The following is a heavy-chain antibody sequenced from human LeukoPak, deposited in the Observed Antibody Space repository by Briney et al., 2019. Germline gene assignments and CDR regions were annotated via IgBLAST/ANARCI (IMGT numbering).Heavy chain of an antibody. Sequence: GGSLRLSCAASGFTFSSYSMNWVRQAPGKGLEWVSSISSSSSYIYYADSVKGRFTISRDNSKNTLYLQMNSLRAEDTAVYYCARQGPGYSSSWYPSHAFDIWGQGTMVTVSS. D-gene: IGHD6-13*01. CDR2: ISSSSSYI. CDR3: ARQGPGYSSSWYPSHAFDI. V-gene: IGHV3-21*01. CDR1: GFTFSSYS. J-gene: IGHJ3*02.